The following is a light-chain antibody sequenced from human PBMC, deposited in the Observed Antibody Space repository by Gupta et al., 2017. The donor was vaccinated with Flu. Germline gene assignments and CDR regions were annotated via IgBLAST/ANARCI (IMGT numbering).Light chain of an antibody. V-gene: IGKV4-1*01. J-gene: IGKJ4*01. CDR2: WAS. Sequence: DIVMTQSPDSLAASLGERAIINCKSSQSILYSSNNKNYLAWYQQKPGQPPKLLIYWASTRESGVPDRFRGSGSGTDFTLTISSLQAEDVAVYYCQQYYSTPTFGGGTKVEIK. CDR1: QSILYSSNNKNY. CDR3: QQYYSTPT.